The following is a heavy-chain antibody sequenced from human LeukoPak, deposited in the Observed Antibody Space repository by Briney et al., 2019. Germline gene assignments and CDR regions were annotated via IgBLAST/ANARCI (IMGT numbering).Heavy chain of an antibody. J-gene: IGHJ6*02. V-gene: IGHV3-21*01. CDR1: GFSFSAYS. CDR2: ISRTSTYI. Sequence: GGSLRLSCAAAGFSFSAYSMNWVRQTPGKGLEWVSSISRTSTYIYYADSVKGRFTLSRDNGKNSLFLQMNSLRAEDTAVYYCARGGMGTNSQEYFYYGMDVWGQGTAVTVSS. D-gene: IGHD2-2*01. CDR3: ARGGMGTNSQEYFYYGMDV.